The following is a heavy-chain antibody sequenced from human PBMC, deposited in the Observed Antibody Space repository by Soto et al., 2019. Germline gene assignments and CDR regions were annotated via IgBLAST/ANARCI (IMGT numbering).Heavy chain of an antibody. CDR1: GFTFSSYA. J-gene: IGHJ4*02. Sequence: PGGSLRLSCAASGFTFSSYAMSWVRQAPGKGLEWVSAISGSGGSTYYADSVKGRFTISRDNSKNTLYLQMNSLRAEDTAVYYCERRITIFGVVITFDYWGQGTPVTVYS. CDR2: ISGSGGST. V-gene: IGHV3-23*01. D-gene: IGHD3-3*01. CDR3: ERRITIFGVVITFDY.